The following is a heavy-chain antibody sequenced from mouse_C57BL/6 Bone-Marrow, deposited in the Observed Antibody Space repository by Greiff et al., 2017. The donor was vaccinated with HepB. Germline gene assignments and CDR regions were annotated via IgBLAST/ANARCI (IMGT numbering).Heavy chain of an antibody. CDR3: ARGSIYYGNYLYDFYY. J-gene: IGHJ2*01. CDR1: GYTFTSYW. CDR2: IDPSDSET. Sequence: QVQLQQPGAELVRPGSSVKLSCKASGYTFTSYWMHWVKQRPIQGLEWIGNIDPSDSETHYNQKFKDKATLTVDKSSSTAYMQLSSLTSEDSAVYYCARGSIYYGNYLYDFYYWGQGTTLTVSS. V-gene: IGHV1-52*01. D-gene: IGHD2-1*01.